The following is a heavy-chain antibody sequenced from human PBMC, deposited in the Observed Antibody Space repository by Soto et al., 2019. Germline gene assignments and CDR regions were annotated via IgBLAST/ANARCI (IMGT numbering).Heavy chain of an antibody. Sequence: QVQLVESGGGAVQPGRSLRLSCAASGFTFSSHAMHWVRQAPGKGLEWVAFISYDGTNQHYADSVKGRFTISRDNSENTLYLQMNSLRGEDTAMYYCARDLGAWKFDYWGQGTLVTVSS. CDR2: ISYDGTNQ. V-gene: IGHV3-30-3*01. J-gene: IGHJ4*02. CDR3: ARDLGAWKFDY. CDR1: GFTFSSHA. D-gene: IGHD1-1*01.